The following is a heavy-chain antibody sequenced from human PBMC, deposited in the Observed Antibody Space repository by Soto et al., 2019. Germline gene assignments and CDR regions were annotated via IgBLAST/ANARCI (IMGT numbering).Heavy chain of an antibody. CDR1: GFTFSSYS. V-gene: IGHV3-21*01. J-gene: IGHJ4*02. CDR3: ARDIVVVPAGPY. CDR2: ISSSSSYI. Sequence: EVQLVESGGGLVKPGGSLRLSCAASGFTFSSYSMNWVRQAPGKGLEWVSSISSSSSYIYYADSVKGRFTISRDNAKNSLYLQMNSLRAEDTAVYYCARDIVVVPAGPYWCQGTLVTVSS. D-gene: IGHD2-2*01.